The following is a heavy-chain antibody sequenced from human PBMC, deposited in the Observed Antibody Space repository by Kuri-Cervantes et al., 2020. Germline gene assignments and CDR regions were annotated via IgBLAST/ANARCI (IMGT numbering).Heavy chain of an antibody. V-gene: IGHV4-59*12. CDR2: IYYSGST. D-gene: IGHD3-22*01. Sequence: GSLRLSCTVPGGSISSYYWSWIRQPPGKGLEWIGCIYYSGSTNYNPSLKSRVTISVDTSKNQFSLKLSSVTAADTAVYYCARGRPKSYYDSSGYLYDYWGQGTLVTVSS. CDR1: GGSISSYY. CDR3: ARGRPKSYYDSSGYLYDY. J-gene: IGHJ4*02.